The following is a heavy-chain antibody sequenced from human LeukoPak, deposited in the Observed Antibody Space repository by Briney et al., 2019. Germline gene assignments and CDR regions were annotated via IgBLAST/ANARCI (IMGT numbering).Heavy chain of an antibody. D-gene: IGHD3-3*01. CDR2: INPNSGGT. J-gene: IGHJ4*02. CDR3: ATLGGVTIFGVAGDY. CDR1: GYTFTGYY. V-gene: IGHV1-2*02. Sequence: ASVKVSCKASGYTFTGYYMHWVRQAPGQGLEWMGWINPNSGGTNYAQKFQGRVTMTRDTSISTAYMELSRLRSDDTAVYYCATLGGVTIFGVAGDYWGQGTLVTVSS.